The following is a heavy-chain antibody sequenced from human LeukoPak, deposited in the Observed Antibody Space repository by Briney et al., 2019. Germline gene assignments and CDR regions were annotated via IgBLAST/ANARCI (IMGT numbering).Heavy chain of an antibody. D-gene: IGHD3-9*01. CDR3: ASVGLTYAGDC. J-gene: IGHJ4*02. CDR2: ISSSSSYI. Sequence: PGGSLRLSCAASGFTFSSYSMNWVRQAPGKGLEWVSSISSSSSYIYYADSVKGRFTISRDNAKNSLYLQMNSLRAEDTAVYYCASVGLTYAGDCWGQGTLVTVSS. V-gene: IGHV3-21*01. CDR1: GFTFSSYS.